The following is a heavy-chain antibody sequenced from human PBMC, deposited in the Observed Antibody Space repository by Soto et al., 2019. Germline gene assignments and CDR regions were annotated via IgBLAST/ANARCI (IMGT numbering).Heavy chain of an antibody. CDR1: GFTFSSYS. CDR3: ARGMTLRFLEWLQRGFDP. D-gene: IGHD3-3*01. Sequence: GGSLRLSCAASGFTFSSYSMNWVRQAPGKGLEWVSYISSSSSTIYYADSVKGRFTISRDNAKNSLYLQMNSLRDEDTAVYYCARGMTLRFLEWLQRGFDPWGQGTLVTVSS. V-gene: IGHV3-48*02. CDR2: ISSSSSTI. J-gene: IGHJ5*02.